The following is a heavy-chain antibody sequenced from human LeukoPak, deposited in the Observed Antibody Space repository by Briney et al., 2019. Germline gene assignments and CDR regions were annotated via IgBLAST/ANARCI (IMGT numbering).Heavy chain of an antibody. D-gene: IGHD6-13*01. V-gene: IGHV1-18*01. CDR2: ISAYNGNT. Sequence: ASVKVSCKASGYNFNSYGISWVRQAPGQGLEWMGWISAYNGNTDYVQKLQGRVTMATDTSTTTAYMELRSLRSDDTAVYYCVRVSGGSSSLDANFDYWGQGTLVTVSS. CDR1: GYNFNSYG. CDR3: VRVSGGSSSLDANFDY. J-gene: IGHJ4*02.